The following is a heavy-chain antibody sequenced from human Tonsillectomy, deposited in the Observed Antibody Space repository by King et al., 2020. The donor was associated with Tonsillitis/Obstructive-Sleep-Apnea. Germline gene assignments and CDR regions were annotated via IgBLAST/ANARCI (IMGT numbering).Heavy chain of an antibody. CDR2: IPNDGSKK. J-gene: IGHJ4*02. CDR3: AKDRYPYSGGCYDFDY. CDR1: EFTFSSYG. D-gene: IGHD6-19*01. V-gene: IGHV3-30*18. Sequence: QLVQSGGGVVQPGRSLRLSCAASEFTFSSYGLHWVRQAPGTGLELVSVIPNDGSKKYLADSVKGRFPISRDNSKNTLYLQMNSLRDEDTAVYYCAKDRYPYSGGCYDFDYWGQGTLVTVSS.